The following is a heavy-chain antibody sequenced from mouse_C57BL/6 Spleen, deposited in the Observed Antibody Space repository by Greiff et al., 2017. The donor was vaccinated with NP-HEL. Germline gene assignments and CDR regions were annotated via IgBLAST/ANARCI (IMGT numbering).Heavy chain of an antibody. CDR2: IHPSDSDT. Sequence: QVQLKQPGAELVKPGASVKVSCKASGYTFTSYWMHWVKQRPGQGLEWIGRIHPSDSDTNYNQKFKGKATLTVDKSSSTAYMQLSSLTSEDSAVYYCAMERGSIYAMDYWGQGTSVTVSS. CDR1: GYTFTSYW. CDR3: AMERGSIYAMDY. D-gene: IGHD1-1*01. J-gene: IGHJ4*01. V-gene: IGHV1-74*01.